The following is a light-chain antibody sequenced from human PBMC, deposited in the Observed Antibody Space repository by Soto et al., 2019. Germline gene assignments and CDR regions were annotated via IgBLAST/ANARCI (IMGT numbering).Light chain of an antibody. CDR2: LTY. V-gene: IGKV1-17*01. Sequence: DIQMTQSPSTLSASVGDRFTITCRASQSIGSDLGWYQQKPGKAPKRLIYLTYSLQTGVPSRFSGSGSGTDFSLTISSLQPEDFATYFCLQYNSYSRTFGQGTKVDIK. CDR1: QSIGSD. J-gene: IGKJ1*01. CDR3: LQYNSYSRT.